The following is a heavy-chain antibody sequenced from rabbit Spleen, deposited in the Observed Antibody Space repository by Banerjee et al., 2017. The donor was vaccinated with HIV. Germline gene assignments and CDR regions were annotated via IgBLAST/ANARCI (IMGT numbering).Heavy chain of an antibody. Sequence: QEQLEESGGDLVKPEGSLTLTCKASGIDFSSGSYMCWVRQAPGKGLELIAWIVDSSGYSHYASWAKGRFTITRSTSLNTVTLQMTSLTAADTATYFCARGGSAWYMGFGLWGQGTLVTVS. J-gene: IGHJ4*01. CDR2: IVDSSGYS. D-gene: IGHD1-1*01. CDR1: GIDFSSGSY. V-gene: IGHV1S43*01. CDR3: ARGGSAWYMGFGL.